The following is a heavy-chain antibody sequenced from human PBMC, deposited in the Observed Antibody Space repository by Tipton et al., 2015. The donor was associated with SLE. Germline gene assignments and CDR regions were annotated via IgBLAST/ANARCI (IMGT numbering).Heavy chain of an antibody. Sequence: SLRLSCAASGFTFSSYGMHWVRQAPGKGLEWVAFIRYDGSNKYYADSVKGRFTISRDNSKNTLYLQMNSLRAEDTAMYYCAKEGLAAAGPDYWGQGTLVTVSS. V-gene: IGHV3-30*02. CDR1: GFTFSSYG. D-gene: IGHD6-13*01. CDR3: AKEGLAAAGPDY. J-gene: IGHJ4*02. CDR2: IRYDGSNK.